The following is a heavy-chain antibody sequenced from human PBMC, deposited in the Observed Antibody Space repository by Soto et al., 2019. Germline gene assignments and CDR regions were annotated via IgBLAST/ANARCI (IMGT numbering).Heavy chain of an antibody. CDR1: GLPFIDFY. Sequence: AGSLRLSCAASGLPFIDFYMSLVRQSPGKGLDRVSDIDHSGTTIVYADSVKGRFTVSRDNAKNSLYLQMDSLRSEDSAVYYCARGDHALEIWGRGPTVTVSS. CDR3: ARGDHALEI. J-gene: IGHJ3*02. V-gene: IGHV3-11*04. CDR2: IDHSGTTI.